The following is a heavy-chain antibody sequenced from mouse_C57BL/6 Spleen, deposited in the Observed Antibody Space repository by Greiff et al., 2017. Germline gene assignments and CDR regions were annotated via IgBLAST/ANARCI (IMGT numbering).Heavy chain of an antibody. CDR1: GYTFTDYE. J-gene: IGHJ2*01. CDR3: TRDDGYDVYYFDY. D-gene: IGHD2-2*01. CDR2: IDPETGGT. Sequence: QVQLQQSGAELVRPGASVTLSCKASGYTFTDYEMHWVKQTPVHGLEWIGAIDPETGGTAYNQKFKGKAILTADKSSSTAYMELRSLTSEDSAVYYCTRDDGYDVYYFDYWGQGTTLTVSS. V-gene: IGHV1-15*01.